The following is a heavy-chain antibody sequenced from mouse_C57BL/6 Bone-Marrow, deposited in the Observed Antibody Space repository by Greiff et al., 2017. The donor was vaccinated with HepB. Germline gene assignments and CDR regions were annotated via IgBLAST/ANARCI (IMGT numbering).Heavy chain of an antibody. CDR3: ARPCYYGSSFDY. J-gene: IGHJ2*01. CDR1: GFNFKNTY. CDR2: IDPANGNT. Sequence: VQLQQSVAELVRPGASVKLSCTASGFNFKNTYMHWVKQRPEQGLEWIGRIDPANGNTKYAPKFQGKATITADTSSNTAYLQLSSLTSEDTAIYCCARPCYYGSSFDYWGQGTTHTVSS. D-gene: IGHD1-1*01. V-gene: IGHV14-3*01.